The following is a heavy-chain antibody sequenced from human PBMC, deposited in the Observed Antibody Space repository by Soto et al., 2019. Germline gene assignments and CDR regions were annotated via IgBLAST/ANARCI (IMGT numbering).Heavy chain of an antibody. Sequence: QVQLVESGGGVVQPGRSLRRSCAASGFTFSSYGMHWVRQAPGKGLEWVAVISYDGRNEFYADSVKGRFTISRDNSKNTLYLQMKSLRAEDTAVYFCAKDSRRPPIASTGQPYYYHYAMDVWGQGTTVTVSS. J-gene: IGHJ6*02. CDR3: AKDSRRPPIASTGQPYYYHYAMDV. CDR2: ISYDGRNE. D-gene: IGHD6-13*01. V-gene: IGHV3-30*18. CDR1: GFTFSSYG.